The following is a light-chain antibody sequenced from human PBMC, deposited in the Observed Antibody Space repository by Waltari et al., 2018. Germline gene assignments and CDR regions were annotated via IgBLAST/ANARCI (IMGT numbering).Light chain of an antibody. CDR1: SSNVGTYNL. V-gene: IGLV2-23*02. CDR3: CSYAGNRSVL. Sequence: QSALTQPASVSGSPGQSITVSCSGSSSNVGTYNLVSWYQQHPGKAPKLLIYEVTLRPSGVSNRCSGSKSGNTASLTVSGLQAEDEAEYSCCSYAGNRSVLFGGGTKLTVL. J-gene: IGLJ2*01. CDR2: EVT.